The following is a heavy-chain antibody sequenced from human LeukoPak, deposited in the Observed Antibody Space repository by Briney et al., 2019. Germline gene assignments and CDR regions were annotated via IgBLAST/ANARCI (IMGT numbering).Heavy chain of an antibody. CDR3: ASGDVQQLVYRYYGMDV. Sequence: GASVKVSCKASGGTFSSHTISWVRQAPGQGLEWVGRIIPILGIANYAQKFQGRVTITADKSTSTAYMELSSLRSEDTAVYYCASGDVQQLVYRYYGMDVWGQGTTVTVSS. J-gene: IGHJ6*02. CDR1: GGTFSSHT. D-gene: IGHD6-13*01. CDR2: IIPILGIA. V-gene: IGHV1-69*02.